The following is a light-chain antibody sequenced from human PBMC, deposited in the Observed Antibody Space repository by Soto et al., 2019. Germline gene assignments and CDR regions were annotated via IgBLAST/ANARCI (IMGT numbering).Light chain of an antibody. Sequence: EIVLTQSPGTLSLSPGERATLSCRASQSVSSSYLAWYQQKPGQAPRLLIYGASSRATGIPVRFSGSGSGTDFTLTISRLEPEDVAVYYCQQYGSSPRMYTFGQGTKLEIK. CDR1: QSVSSSY. CDR3: QQYGSSPRMYT. V-gene: IGKV3-20*01. CDR2: GAS. J-gene: IGKJ2*01.